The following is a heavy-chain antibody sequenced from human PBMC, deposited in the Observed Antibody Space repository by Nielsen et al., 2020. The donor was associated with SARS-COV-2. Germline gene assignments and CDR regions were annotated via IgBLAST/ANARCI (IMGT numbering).Heavy chain of an antibody. CDR2: ISNSNRYT. J-gene: IGHJ4*02. CDR3: ARATLHSLRSSWFEGIDS. V-gene: IGHV3-11*05. CDR1: GFNFSNYF. D-gene: IGHD3-10*01. Sequence: GRSLRLSCAASGFNFSNYFMAWIRQVPGKGLHSVSYISNSNRYTKYADSVMGRFTISRDNTKNSLYLQMDSLRVEDTAVYFCARATLHSLRSSWFEGIDSWGQGTLVTVSS.